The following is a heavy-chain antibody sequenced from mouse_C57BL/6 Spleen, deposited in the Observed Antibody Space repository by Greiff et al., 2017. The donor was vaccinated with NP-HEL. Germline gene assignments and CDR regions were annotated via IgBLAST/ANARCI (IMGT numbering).Heavy chain of an antibody. J-gene: IGHJ2*01. Sequence: EVMLVESGGDLVKPGGSLKLSCAASGFTFSSYGMSWVRQTPDKRLEWVATISSGGSYTYYPDSVKGRFTISRDNAKNTLYLQMSSLKSEDTAMYYCARGGEITPVVEAVDYWGQGTTLTVSS. V-gene: IGHV5-6*02. CDR3: ARGGEITPVVEAVDY. D-gene: IGHD1-1*01. CDR2: ISSGGSYT. CDR1: GFTFSSYG.